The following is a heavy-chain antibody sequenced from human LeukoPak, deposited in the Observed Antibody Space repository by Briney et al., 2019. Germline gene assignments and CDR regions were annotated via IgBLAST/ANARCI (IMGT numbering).Heavy chain of an antibody. CDR3: ARHLSGVTGYTYGRGIDY. J-gene: IGHJ4*02. Sequence: GGSLGLSCAASGFTFSSYWMSWVRQAPGKGLEWVAHIKKDGSEKYYVDSVKGRFTISRDNAKTSLYLQMISLRAEDTAVYYCARHLSGVTGYTYGRGIDYWGQGTLVTVSS. D-gene: IGHD5-18*01. CDR1: GFTFSSYW. V-gene: IGHV3-7*03. CDR2: IKKDGSEK.